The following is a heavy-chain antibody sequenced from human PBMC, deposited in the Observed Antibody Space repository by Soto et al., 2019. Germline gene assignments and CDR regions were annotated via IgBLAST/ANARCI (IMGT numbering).Heavy chain of an antibody. J-gene: IGHJ6*02. Sequence: GESLKISCKGSGYSFTSYWIGWVRQMPGKGLEWMGIIYPGDSDTRYSPSFQGQVTISADKSISTAYLQWSSLKASDTAMYYCARQEGVVIGSGYYYYYYGMDVWGQGTTVTVSS. CDR1: GYSFTSYW. D-gene: IGHD3-22*01. CDR2: IYPGDSDT. CDR3: ARQEGVVIGSGYYYYYYGMDV. V-gene: IGHV5-51*01.